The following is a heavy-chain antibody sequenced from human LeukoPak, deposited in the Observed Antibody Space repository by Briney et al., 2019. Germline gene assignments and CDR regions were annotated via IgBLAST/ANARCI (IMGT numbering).Heavy chain of an antibody. Sequence: ASVKVSCKASGFTFTTYAFSWVRQAPGQGLEWMGWISAYNGNTNYAQKLQGRVSMTTDTSTTTAYMELWSLRSEDTAVYYCARHSSSGWPLDAFDIWGPGTMVTVSS. CDR2: ISAYNGNT. D-gene: IGHD6-19*01. J-gene: IGHJ3*02. CDR3: ARHSSSGWPLDAFDI. V-gene: IGHV1-18*01. CDR1: GFTFTTYA.